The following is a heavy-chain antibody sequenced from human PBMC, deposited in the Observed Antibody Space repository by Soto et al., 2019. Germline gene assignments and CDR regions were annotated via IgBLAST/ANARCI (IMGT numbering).Heavy chain of an antibody. J-gene: IGHJ4*01. V-gene: IGHV4-4*02. D-gene: IGHD2-21*01. CDR3: VRDVYYGGLSLRY. Sequence: SETLSLTCAVSGASTSSKNWWSWVRQTTGRGLEWIGEVFHTGLTNYNPSLKSPVTISMDASKNQLSLEIRSVTAADTAVYFFVRDVYYGGLSLRYWG. CDR1: GASTSSKNW. CDR2: VFHTGLT.